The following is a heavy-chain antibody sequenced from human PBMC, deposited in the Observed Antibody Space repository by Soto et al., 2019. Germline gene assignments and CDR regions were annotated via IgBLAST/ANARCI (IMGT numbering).Heavy chain of an antibody. V-gene: IGHV3-21*01. J-gene: IGHJ6*02. CDR1: GFTFSSYS. CDR3: ARDPWFGDYGMDV. D-gene: IGHD3-10*01. Sequence: GILRLSCAASGFTFSSYSMNWVRQAPGKGLEWVSSISSSSSYIYYADSVKGRFTISRDNAKNSLYLQMNSLRAEDTAVYYCARDPWFGDYGMDVWGQGTTVTVSS. CDR2: ISSSSSYI.